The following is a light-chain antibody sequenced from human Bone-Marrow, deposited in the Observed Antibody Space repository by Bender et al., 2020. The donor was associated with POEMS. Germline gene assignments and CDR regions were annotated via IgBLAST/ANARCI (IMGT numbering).Light chain of an antibody. CDR2: EVR. Sequence: QSALTQPASVSGSPGQWITLSCTGASSDVGAYNLVSWYQQHPGKAPKLLIYEVRKRPSGVSNRFSGSKSDNTASLTISGLQAEDEADYYCSSFVGNTAPHVIFGGGTKLTVL. CDR1: SSDVGAYNL. J-gene: IGLJ2*01. CDR3: SSFVGNTAPHVI. V-gene: IGLV2-23*02.